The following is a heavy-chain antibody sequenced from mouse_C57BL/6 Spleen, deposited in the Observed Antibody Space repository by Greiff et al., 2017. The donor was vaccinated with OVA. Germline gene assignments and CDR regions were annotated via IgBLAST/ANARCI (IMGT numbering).Heavy chain of an antibody. D-gene: IGHD1-1*01. Sequence: QVQLKESGAELVRPGTSVKVSCKASGYAFTNYLIEWVKQRPGQGLEWIGVINPGSGGTNYNEKFKGKATLTADKSSSTAYMQLSSLTSEDSAVYFGARTDLGYGSSYLSAMDYWGQGTSVTVSS. J-gene: IGHJ4*01. CDR1: GYAFTNYL. CDR3: ARTDLGYGSSYLSAMDY. CDR2: INPGSGGT. V-gene: IGHV1-54*01.